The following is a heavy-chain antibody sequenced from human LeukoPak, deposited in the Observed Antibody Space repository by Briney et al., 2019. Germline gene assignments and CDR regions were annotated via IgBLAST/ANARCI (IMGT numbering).Heavy chain of an antibody. Sequence: SVKVSCKASGGTFSSYAISWVRQAPGQGLEWMGGIIPIFGTANYAQKFQGRVTITADKSTSTAYMELSSLRSEDTAVYYCAALDYYGSWRSYDAFDIWGQGTMVTVSS. D-gene: IGHD3-10*01. V-gene: IGHV1-69*06. J-gene: IGHJ3*02. CDR3: AALDYYGSWRSYDAFDI. CDR1: GGTFSSYA. CDR2: IIPIFGTA.